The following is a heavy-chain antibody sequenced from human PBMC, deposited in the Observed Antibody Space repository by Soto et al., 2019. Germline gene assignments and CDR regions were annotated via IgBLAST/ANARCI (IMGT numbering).Heavy chain of an antibody. Sequence: GESLKISCQGSGYSFTSYWIGWVRQMPGKGLEWMGIIYPGDHETRYSPSFHGKVPISADRSINTAYLQWNSLEASDTAFYFCARSPRSSPYFDYWGQGALVTVSS. J-gene: IGHJ4*02. CDR1: GYSFTSYW. V-gene: IGHV5-51*01. CDR2: IYPGDHET. CDR3: ARSPRSSPYFDY. D-gene: IGHD6-13*01.